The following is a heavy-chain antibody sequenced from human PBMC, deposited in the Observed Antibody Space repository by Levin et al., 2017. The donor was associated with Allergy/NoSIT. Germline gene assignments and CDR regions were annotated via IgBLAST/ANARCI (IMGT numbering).Heavy chain of an antibody. V-gene: IGHV1-2*02. CDR1: GYTFTGYY. J-gene: IGHJ6*03. D-gene: IGHD3-9*01. CDR3: ARDPTYYDILTGYYHYYYYMDG. CDR2: INPNSGGT. Sequence: ASVKVSCKASGYTFTGYYMHWVRQAPGQGLEWMGWINPNSGGTNYAQKFQGRVTMTRDTSISTAYMELSRLRSDDTAVYYCARDPTYYDILTGYYHYYYYMDGWGKGTTVTVS.